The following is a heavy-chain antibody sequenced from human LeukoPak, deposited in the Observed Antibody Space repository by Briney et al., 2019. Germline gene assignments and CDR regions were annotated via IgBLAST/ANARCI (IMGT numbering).Heavy chain of an antibody. D-gene: IGHD4-17*01. CDR2: VTSIRGHM. J-gene: IGHJ4*02. Sequence: GGSLRLSCAASGFSFRDYYMTWIHQAPRNGLHWVSYVTSIRGHMVYSDSAKGRFTISRDNAKNSLDLQMNSLIAEYTPVDCCARVERSGEYIGGSDYRGPGALVTVSS. CDR3: ARVERSGEYIGGSDY. CDR1: GFSFRDYY. V-gene: IGHV3-11*04.